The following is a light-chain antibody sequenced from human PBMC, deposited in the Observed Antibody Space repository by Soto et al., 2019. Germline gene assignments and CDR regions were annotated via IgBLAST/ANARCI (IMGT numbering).Light chain of an antibody. V-gene: IGKV3-11*01. CDR3: QQRSIWPLT. Sequence: EIVLTQSPATLSLSPVERATLYCSATENLRTFLAWYQQKAGQAPRLLIYDASNRATGIPDRFSGSGSGTDFTLTISNLEPEDSAVYYCQQRSIWPLTFGGGTKVDI. J-gene: IGKJ4*01. CDR2: DAS. CDR1: ENLRTF.